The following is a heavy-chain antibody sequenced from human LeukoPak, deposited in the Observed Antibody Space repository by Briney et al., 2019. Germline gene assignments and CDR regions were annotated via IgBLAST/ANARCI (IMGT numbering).Heavy chain of an antibody. Sequence: APVKVSCKASGYTFTSYGISWVRQAPGQGLEWMGWISAYNGNTNYAQKLQGRVTMTTDTSTSTAYMELRSLRSDDTAVYYCARPIFIAVAGSFDYWGQGTLVTVSS. CDR3: ARPIFIAVAGSFDY. D-gene: IGHD6-19*01. CDR2: ISAYNGNT. CDR1: GYTFTSYG. J-gene: IGHJ4*02. V-gene: IGHV1-18*01.